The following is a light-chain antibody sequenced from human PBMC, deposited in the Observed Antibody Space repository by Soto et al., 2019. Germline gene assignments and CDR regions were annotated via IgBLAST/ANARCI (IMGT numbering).Light chain of an antibody. J-gene: IGLJ3*02. V-gene: IGLV8-61*01. Sequence: QTVVTQEPSXXXXXXXXXXLTCGLSSGSVSTTYYPTWYQQTPGQAPRTLIYSTDTRSSGVPDRFSGSILGNKAALTITGAQADDESDYYCVLYMGRGIWVFGGGTQLTVL. CDR3: VLYMGRGIWV. CDR2: STD. CDR1: SGSVSTTYY.